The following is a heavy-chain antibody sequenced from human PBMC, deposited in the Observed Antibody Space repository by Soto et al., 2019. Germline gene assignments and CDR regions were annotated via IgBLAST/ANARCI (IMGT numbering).Heavy chain of an antibody. CDR3: ARGLDMVRGAHLYYYGIDV. CDR1: GGTFSSYA. CDR2: IIPIFGTA. Sequence: SVKVSCKASGGTFSSYAISWVRQAPGQGLEWMGGIIPIFGTANYAQKFQGRVTITADESTSTAYMELSSLRSEDTAVYYCARGLDMVRGAHLYYYGIDVWGQGTTVTVSS. D-gene: IGHD3-10*01. V-gene: IGHV1-69*13. J-gene: IGHJ6*02.